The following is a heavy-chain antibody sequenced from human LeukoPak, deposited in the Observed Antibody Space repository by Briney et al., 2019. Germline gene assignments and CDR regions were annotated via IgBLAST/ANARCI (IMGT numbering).Heavy chain of an antibody. J-gene: IGHJ4*02. V-gene: IGHV4-61*01. CDR3: AGSLTGLDY. D-gene: IGHD3-9*01. CDR2: IYYSGST. CDR1: GGSVSSGSYY. Sequence: SETLPLTCTVSGGSVSSGSYYWTWIRQPPGKGLEWIGYIYYSGSTNYKPSLTSRVTISVDPSKIQFSLELSSVTAADTAVYYCAGSLTGLDYWGQGALVTVSS.